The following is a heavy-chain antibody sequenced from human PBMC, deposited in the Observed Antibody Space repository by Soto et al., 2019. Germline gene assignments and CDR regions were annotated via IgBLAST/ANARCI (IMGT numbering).Heavy chain of an antibody. CDR1: GFTFSSYA. V-gene: IGHV3-30-3*01. Sequence: PGGSLRLSCAASGFTFSSYAMGWVRQAPGKGLEWVVVISYDGSNKYYADSVKGRFTISRDNSKNTLYLQMNSLRAEDTAVYYCARDQAPLLWFGELFGWFDPWGQGTLVTVSS. CDR2: ISYDGSNK. J-gene: IGHJ5*02. D-gene: IGHD3-10*01. CDR3: ARDQAPLLWFGELFGWFDP.